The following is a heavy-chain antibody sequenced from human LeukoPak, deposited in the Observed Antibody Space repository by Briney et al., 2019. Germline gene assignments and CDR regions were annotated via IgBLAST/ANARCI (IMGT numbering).Heavy chain of an antibody. CDR3: ARDSRTTGNLLYYDYGTYD. V-gene: IGHV3-48*03. CDR2: ISSSGSTI. Sequence: GRSRRLSCAASGFTFSSYEINWVRQAPGKGLEWVSYISSSGSTIYYADSVKGRFTISRDNAKNSMYLQMNSLRAEDTAVYYCARDSRTTGNLLYYDYGTYDWGQG. D-gene: IGHD4-17*01. J-gene: IGHJ6*02. CDR1: GFTFSSYE.